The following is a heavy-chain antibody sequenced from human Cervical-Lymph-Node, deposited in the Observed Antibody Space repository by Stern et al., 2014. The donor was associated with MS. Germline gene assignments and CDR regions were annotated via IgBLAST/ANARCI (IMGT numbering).Heavy chain of an antibody. CDR2: IYPGDSDT. J-gene: IGHJ4*02. CDR3: ARRLHSTSWVEN. CDR1: GFSFTRYW. V-gene: IGHV5-51*01. D-gene: IGHD2-2*01. Sequence: MQLVQSGAEVKKPGESLKISCKGSGFSFTRYWIGWVRQMPGKGLEWMGIIYPGDSDTRDSPSVRGRVTIAAASSINTAYLQWSRLKASDTAMYYCARRLHSTSWVENWGQGTLVTVSS.